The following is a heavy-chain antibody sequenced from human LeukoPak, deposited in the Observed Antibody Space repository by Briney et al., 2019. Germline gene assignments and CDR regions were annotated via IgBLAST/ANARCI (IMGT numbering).Heavy chain of an antibody. V-gene: IGHV3-23*01. D-gene: IGHD6-13*01. Sequence: GGSLRLSCAASGFTFSSYAMSWVRQAPGKGLEWVSAISGSGGSTYYADSVKGRFTISRDNSKNTLYLQTNSLRAEDTAVYYCAKTLGVYSSSWYYFDYWGQGTLVTVSS. J-gene: IGHJ4*02. CDR2: ISGSGGST. CDR3: AKTLGVYSSSWYYFDY. CDR1: GFTFSSYA.